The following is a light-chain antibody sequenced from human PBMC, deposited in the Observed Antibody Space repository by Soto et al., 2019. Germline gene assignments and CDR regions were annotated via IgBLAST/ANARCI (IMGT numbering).Light chain of an antibody. Sequence: EIVMTQFPATLSVSPGERATLSCRASQSVGTKVSWYQQKSGQAPSLLIVGATTRATGVPARFSGGGSGTDFTLTISRLAPEDFALYYCQHYDTSPITFGQGTRLEI. V-gene: IGKV3D-15*02. CDR2: GAT. J-gene: IGKJ5*01. CDR1: QSVGTK. CDR3: QHYDTSPIT.